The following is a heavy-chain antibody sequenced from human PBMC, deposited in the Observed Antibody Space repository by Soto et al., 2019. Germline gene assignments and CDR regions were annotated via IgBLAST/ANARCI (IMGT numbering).Heavy chain of an antibody. CDR2: ISGSGGST. CDR3: AKAPGVLRFLEWLDLDYGMDV. J-gene: IGHJ6*02. Sequence: PWGSLRLSCAASGFTFISYAISFFGHSPWKGLEWVSAISGSGGSTYYADSVKGRFTISRDNSKNTLYLQMNSLRAEDTAVYYCAKAPGVLRFLEWLDLDYGMDVWGQGTTVTVSS. D-gene: IGHD3-3*01. V-gene: IGHV3-23*01. CDR1: GFTFISYA.